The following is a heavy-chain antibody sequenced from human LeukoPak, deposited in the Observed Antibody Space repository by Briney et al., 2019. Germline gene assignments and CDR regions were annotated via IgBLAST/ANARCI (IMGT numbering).Heavy chain of an antibody. D-gene: IGHD5-12*01. Sequence: GASVKVSCKASGFTFTSSAMQWVRQARGQRLEWIGWIVVGSGNTNYAQKFQERVTITRDMSTSTAYMDLSSLRSEDTAVYYCAASVGKWLRSPYYMDVWGKGTTVTIPS. CDR3: AASVGKWLRSPYYMDV. CDR1: GFTFTSSA. CDR2: IVVGSGNT. V-gene: IGHV1-58*02. J-gene: IGHJ6*03.